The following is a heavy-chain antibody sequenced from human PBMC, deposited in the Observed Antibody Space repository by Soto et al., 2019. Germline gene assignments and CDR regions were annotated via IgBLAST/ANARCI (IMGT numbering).Heavy chain of an antibody. D-gene: IGHD3-9*01. CDR2: INAGNGNT. CDR1: GYTFTSYG. J-gene: IGHJ4*02. CDR3: ARVRRDNYFDY. Sequence: ASVKVSCKASGYTFTSYGIHWVRQAPGQRLEWTGWINAGNGNTKYSEKFQGRVTFTTDTSASTAYMELSSLRSEDTAVYYCARVRRDNYFDYWGQGTLVTVSS. V-gene: IGHV1-3*01.